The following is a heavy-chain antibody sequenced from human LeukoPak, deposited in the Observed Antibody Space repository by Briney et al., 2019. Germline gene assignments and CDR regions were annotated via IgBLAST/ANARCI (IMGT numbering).Heavy chain of an antibody. CDR3: AKDVASRGIVATLFDY. D-gene: IGHD5-12*01. Sequence: GGSLRLSCAASGFTFSSYAMSWVRQAPGKGLEWVSAISGSGGSTYYADSVKGRFTISRDNSKNTLYLQMNSLRAEDTAVYYCAKDVASRGIVATLFDYWGQGTLVTVSS. V-gene: IGHV3-23*01. J-gene: IGHJ4*02. CDR1: GFTFSSYA. CDR2: ISGSGGST.